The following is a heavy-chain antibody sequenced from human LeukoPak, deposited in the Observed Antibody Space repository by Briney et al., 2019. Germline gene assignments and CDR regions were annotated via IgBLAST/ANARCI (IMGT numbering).Heavy chain of an antibody. J-gene: IGHJ4*02. Sequence: ASVKVSCKASGYTFTGYYMHWVRQAPGQGLEWMGIINHSGGSTSYAQKFQGRVTMTRDMSTSTVYMELSSLRSEDTAVYYCARAAETFIAAAAVDWGQGTLVTVSS. V-gene: IGHV1-46*01. CDR3: ARAAETFIAAAAVD. CDR1: GYTFTGYY. CDR2: INHSGGST. D-gene: IGHD6-13*01.